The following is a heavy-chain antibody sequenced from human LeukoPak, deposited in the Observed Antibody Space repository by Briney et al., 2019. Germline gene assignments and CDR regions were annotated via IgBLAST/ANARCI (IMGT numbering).Heavy chain of an antibody. V-gene: IGHV4-31*03. Sequence: SETLSLTCTVSGGSISSSSYYWGWIRQPPGKGLEWIGYIYYSGSSYYNPSLRSRVTISVDTSKNHFSLKLSSVTAADTAVYYCARNRDGYNSFDYWGQGTLVTVSS. J-gene: IGHJ4*02. CDR1: GGSISSSSYY. CDR3: ARNRDGYNSFDY. CDR2: IYYSGSS. D-gene: IGHD5-24*01.